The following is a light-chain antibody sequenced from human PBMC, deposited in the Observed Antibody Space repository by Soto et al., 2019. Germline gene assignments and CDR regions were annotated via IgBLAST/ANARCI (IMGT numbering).Light chain of an antibody. CDR1: QSVSSSY. J-gene: IGKJ1*01. CDR3: QQYNNWRT. V-gene: IGKV3-20*01. CDR2: GAS. Sequence: EILLTQSPGTLSLSPVERSTLSCIASQSVSSSYLAWYQQKPGQAPRLLIYGASSRATGIPDRFSGSGSGTDFTLTISSLQSEDFAVYYCQQYNNWRTFGQGTKVDIK.